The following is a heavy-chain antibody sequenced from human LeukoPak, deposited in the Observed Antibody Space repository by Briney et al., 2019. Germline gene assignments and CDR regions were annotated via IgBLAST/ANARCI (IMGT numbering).Heavy chain of an antibody. Sequence: GGSLRLSCAASGFTFSSYEMNWVRQAPGKGLEWVSYISSSGSTIYYADSVKGRFTISRDNAKNSLYLQMNSLRAEDTALYYCAKGGSSVQQIHFDYWGQGTLVTVSS. V-gene: IGHV3-48*03. CDR1: GFTFSSYE. J-gene: IGHJ4*02. CDR3: AKGGSSVQQIHFDY. D-gene: IGHD6-13*01. CDR2: ISSSGSTI.